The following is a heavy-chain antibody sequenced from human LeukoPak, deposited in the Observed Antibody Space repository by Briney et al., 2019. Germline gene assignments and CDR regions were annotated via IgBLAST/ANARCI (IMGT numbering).Heavy chain of an antibody. D-gene: IGHD2-21*01. CDR2: IKPKTDGETT. V-gene: IGHV3-15*07. CDR3: ITPLPYSAQ. CDR1: GFTFSNAY. J-gene: IGHJ4*02. Sequence: GGSLRLSCAASGFTFSNAYMNWVRQAPGKGLEWVGRIKPKTDGETTEYAAPVKGRSSISRDDSKNMLYLQMNSLKTEDTAVYYCITPLPYSAQGGQGTLVTVSS.